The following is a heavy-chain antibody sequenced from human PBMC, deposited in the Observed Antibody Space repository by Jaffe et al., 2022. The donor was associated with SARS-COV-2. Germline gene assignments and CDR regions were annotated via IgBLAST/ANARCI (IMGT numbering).Heavy chain of an antibody. CDR2: IKQNGSET. D-gene: IGHD3-10*01. V-gene: IGHV3-7*01. J-gene: IGHJ4*02. CDR3: ARNRGWEQFDY. Sequence: EVQLVESGGGLVQPGGSLRLSCAASGFTFSTYWMNWVRQAPGKGLEWVASIKQNGSETYYMDSVRGRFTISRDNAKDSMYLHMDSLRVDDTAVYYCARNRGWEQFDYWGQGALAIVSP. CDR1: GFTFSTYW.